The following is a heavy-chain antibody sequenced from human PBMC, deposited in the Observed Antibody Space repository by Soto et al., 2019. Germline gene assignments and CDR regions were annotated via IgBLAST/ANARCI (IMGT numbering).Heavy chain of an antibody. J-gene: IGHJ1*01. Sequence: QVQLVQSGAEVKKPGASVKVSCKASGYTFSTNDINWVRQATGQGLEWMGWMNPNSGDTGFAQKFQGRVTMTRNTAISTAYRELSSLRAEDTAVEYRVGGGDYLRYFQHWGQGTLVTGSS. CDR3: VGGGDYLRYFQH. V-gene: IGHV1-8*02. CDR1: GYTFSTND. CDR2: MNPNSGDT. D-gene: IGHD3-22*01.